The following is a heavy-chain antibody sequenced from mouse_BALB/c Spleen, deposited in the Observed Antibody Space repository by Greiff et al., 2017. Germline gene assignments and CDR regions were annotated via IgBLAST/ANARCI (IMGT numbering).Heavy chain of an antibody. D-gene: IGHD1-1*01. Sequence: VQLQQSGAELVRSGASVKLSCTASGFNIKDYYMHWVKQRPEQGLECIGWIDPENGDTEYAPKFQGKATMTADTSSNTAYLQLSSLTSEDTSVYYCNAITTVVAGDYWGQGTTLTVSS. CDR1: GFNIKDYY. CDR2: IDPENGDT. V-gene: IGHV14-4*02. J-gene: IGHJ2*01. CDR3: NAITTVVAGDY.